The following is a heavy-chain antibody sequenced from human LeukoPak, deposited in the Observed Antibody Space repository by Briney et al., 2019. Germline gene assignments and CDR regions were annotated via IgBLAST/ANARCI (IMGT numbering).Heavy chain of an antibody. J-gene: IGHJ4*02. CDR3: ARAYYYDSSGYYEDY. V-gene: IGHV2-70*11. Sequence: LRLSCAASGFTFGTYAMSWIRQPPGKALEWLARIDWDDDKYYSTSLKTRLTISKDTSKNQVVLTMTNMDPVDTATYYCARAYYYDSSGYYEDYWGQGTLVTVSS. CDR1: GFTFGTYAM. D-gene: IGHD3-22*01. CDR2: IDWDDDK.